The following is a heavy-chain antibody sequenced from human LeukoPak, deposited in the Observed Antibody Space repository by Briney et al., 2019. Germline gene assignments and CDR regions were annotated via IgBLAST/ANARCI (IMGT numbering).Heavy chain of an antibody. D-gene: IGHD1-1*01. V-gene: IGHV3-23*01. Sequence: GGSLRLSCAASGLTFSRFAMSWIRQAPGKGLEWVSAISNSGDTTYYADSVKGRFTISRDNLKNTLYVQMNSLRVEDTAVYYCAKGHSAHGTGFDYWGQGSLVIVSS. CDR3: AKGHSAHGTGFDY. J-gene: IGHJ4*02. CDR2: ISNSGDTT. CDR1: GLTFSRFA.